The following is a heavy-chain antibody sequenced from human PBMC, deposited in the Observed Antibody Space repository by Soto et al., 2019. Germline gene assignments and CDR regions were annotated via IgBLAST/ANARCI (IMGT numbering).Heavy chain of an antibody. D-gene: IGHD3-9*01. V-gene: IGHV4-31*03. J-gene: IGHJ4*02. CDR3: ASLTKDLDS. Sequence: ASETLSLTCTVSGGSISTAYYYWSWIRQHPGKGLEWIGYIYYIGDTNYNPSLKSRVSMSVDTSKNQFSLRLNSLTAADTAVYYCASLTKDLDSWGPGTLVTVSS. CDR1: GGSISTAYYY. CDR2: IYYIGDT.